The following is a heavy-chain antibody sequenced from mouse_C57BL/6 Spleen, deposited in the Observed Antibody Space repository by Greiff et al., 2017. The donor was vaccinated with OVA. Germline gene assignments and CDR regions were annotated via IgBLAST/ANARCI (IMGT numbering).Heavy chain of an antibody. CDR1: GYSFTGYY. V-gene: IGHV1-42*01. CDR3: AREDDSFDY. J-gene: IGHJ2*01. CDR2: INPSTGGT. Sequence: EVQLQQSGPELVKPGASVKISCKASGYSFTGYYMNWVKQSPEKSLEWIGEINPSTGGTTYNQKFKAKATLTVDKSSSTAYMQLSSLTSEDSAVYFCAREDDSFDYWGQGTTLTVSS. D-gene: IGHD2-4*01.